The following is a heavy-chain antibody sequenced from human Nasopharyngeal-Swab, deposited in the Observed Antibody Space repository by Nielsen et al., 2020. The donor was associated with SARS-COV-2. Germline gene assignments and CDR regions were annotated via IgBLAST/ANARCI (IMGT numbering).Heavy chain of an antibody. V-gene: IGHV3-23*01. CDR3: ARFTPNYYDSSGHVGY. CDR2: ISGSGGST. J-gene: IGHJ4*02. CDR1: GFTFLSYA. D-gene: IGHD3-22*01. Sequence: GESLKISCAASGFTFLSYAMSWVRQAPGKGLEWVSAISGSGGSTYYADSVKGRFTISRDNAKNSLYLQMNSLRAEDTAVYYCARFTPNYYDSSGHVGYWGQGNLVTVSS.